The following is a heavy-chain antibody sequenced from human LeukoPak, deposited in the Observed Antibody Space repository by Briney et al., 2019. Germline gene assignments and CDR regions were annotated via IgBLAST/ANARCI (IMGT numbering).Heavy chain of an antibody. CDR3: ARGVGSGWYPTFDY. CDR1: GFTFSSYE. CDR2: IYYSGST. V-gene: IGHV4-39*01. Sequence: GSLRLSCAASGFTFSSYEMNWVRQPPGKGLEWIGSIYYSGSTYYNTSLKSRVTISVDTSKNQFSLKLNSVTAADTAVYYCARGVGSGWYPTFDYWGQGTLVTVSS. D-gene: IGHD6-19*01. J-gene: IGHJ4*02.